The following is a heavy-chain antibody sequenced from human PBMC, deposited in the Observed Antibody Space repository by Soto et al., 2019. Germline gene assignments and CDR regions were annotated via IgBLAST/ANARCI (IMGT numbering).Heavy chain of an antibody. CDR2: LSYDGSDE. CDR3: ARVFYPADTAMVKWFDP. D-gene: IGHD5-18*01. V-gene: IGHV3-30-3*01. J-gene: IGHJ5*02. CDR1: GFTFSRYT. Sequence: QVQLVESGGGVVQPGRSLRLSCAASGFTFSRYTMHWFRQPPGRGLDWVAVLSYDGSDEYYADSVTGRFTVSRDTSKNTLALQMNSLRAGDTAVYFCARVFYPADTAMVKWFDPWGQGTLVTVSS.